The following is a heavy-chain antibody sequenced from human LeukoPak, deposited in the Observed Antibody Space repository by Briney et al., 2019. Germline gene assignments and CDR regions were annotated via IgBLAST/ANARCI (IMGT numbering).Heavy chain of an antibody. CDR1: GGSFSGYY. V-gene: IGHV4-34*01. D-gene: IGHD4-11*01. CDR3: ARGYSNWDY. CDR2: INHSGST. Sequence: PSETLSLTCAVYGGSFSGYYWSWIRQPPGKGLEWIGEINHSGSTNYNPSLKSRVTISVDTFKNQFSLKLSSVTAADTAVYYCARGYSNWDYWGQGTLVTVSS. J-gene: IGHJ4*02.